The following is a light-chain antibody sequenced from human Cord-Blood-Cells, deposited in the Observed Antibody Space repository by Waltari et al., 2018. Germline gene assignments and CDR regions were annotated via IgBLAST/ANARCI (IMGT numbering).Light chain of an antibody. CDR2: DVS. CDR1: SSDGGGYTS. CDR3: SSYTSSSTVV. J-gene: IGLJ2*01. V-gene: IGLV2-14*01. Sequence: QSALTQPASVSGSPGQSITISCTGTSSDGGGYTSVSWYQQHPGKAPKLMIYDVSNRPSGVSNRFSGSKSGNTASLTISGLQAEYEADYYCSSYTSSSTVVFGGGTKLTVL.